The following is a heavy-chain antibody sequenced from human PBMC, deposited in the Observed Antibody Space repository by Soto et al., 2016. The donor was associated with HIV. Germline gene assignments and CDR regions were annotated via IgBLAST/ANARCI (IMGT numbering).Heavy chain of an antibody. CDR2: IYYSGSA. CDR3: ARHPSGWSSYLDY. V-gene: IGHV4-59*01. CDR1: GDSITNYY. J-gene: IGHJ4*02. D-gene: IGHD6-19*01. Sequence: QVQLQETGPGLVKPSETLSLTCSVSGDSITNYYWSWIRQTPGRGLEWIGNIYYSGSASYNPSLESRLTMSVDTSKKQFSLNLKSVTAADTAVYYCARHPSGWSSYLDYWGQGALVTVSS.